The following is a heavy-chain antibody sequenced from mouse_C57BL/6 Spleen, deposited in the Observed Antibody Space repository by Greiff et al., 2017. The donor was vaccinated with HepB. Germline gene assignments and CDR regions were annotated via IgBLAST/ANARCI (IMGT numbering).Heavy chain of an antibody. CDR1: GYSFTDYN. V-gene: IGHV1-39*01. CDR3: GGTSNYDVRFDY. Sequence: VQLKESGPELVKPGASVKISCKASGYSFTDYNMNWVKQSNGKSLEWIGVINPNYGTTSYNQKFKGKATLTVDQSSSTAYMQLNSRTSEDSAVYYCGGTSNYDVRFDYWGQGTTLTVSS. J-gene: IGHJ2*01. D-gene: IGHD2-5*01. CDR2: INPNYGTT.